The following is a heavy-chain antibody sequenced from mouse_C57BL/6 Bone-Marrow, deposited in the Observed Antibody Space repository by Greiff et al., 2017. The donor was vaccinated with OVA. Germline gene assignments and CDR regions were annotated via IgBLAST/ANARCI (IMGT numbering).Heavy chain of an antibody. CDR1: GYTFTDYN. Sequence: VQLKESGPELVKPGASVKIPCKASGYTFTDYNMAWVNQSHGKSLEWIGDINPNNGGTIYNQKFKGKATLTVDKSSSTAYMELRSLTSEDTAVYYCASLKGYWYFDVWGTGTTVTVSS. V-gene: IGHV1-18*01. CDR3: ASLKGYWYFDV. J-gene: IGHJ1*03. CDR2: INPNNGGT.